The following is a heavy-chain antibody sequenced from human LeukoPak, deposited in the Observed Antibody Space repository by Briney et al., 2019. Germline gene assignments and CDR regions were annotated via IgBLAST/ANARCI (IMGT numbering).Heavy chain of an antibody. V-gene: IGHV4-4*07. Sequence: SETLSLTCTVSGGSISSYYWSWIRQPAGKGLEWIGRIYTSGSTNYNPSLKSRVTMSVDTSKNQFSLKLSSVTAADTAVYYCAREGYYFDSSDYPIVTSYWGQGTLVTVSS. CDR1: GGSISSYY. D-gene: IGHD3-22*01. J-gene: IGHJ4*02. CDR2: IYTSGST. CDR3: AREGYYFDSSDYPIVTSY.